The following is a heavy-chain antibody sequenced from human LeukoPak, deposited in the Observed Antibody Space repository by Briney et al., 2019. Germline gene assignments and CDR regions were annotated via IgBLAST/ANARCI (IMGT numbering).Heavy chain of an antibody. Sequence: SETLSLTCAVYGGSFSGYYWSWIRQPPGKGLEWIGEINHSGSTNYNPSLKSRVTISVDTSKNQFSLKLSSVTAADTAVYYCARWMYYYDDTGFDPWGQGTLVTVSS. V-gene: IGHV4-34*01. CDR3: ARWMYYYDDTGFDP. J-gene: IGHJ5*02. CDR1: GGSFSGYY. D-gene: IGHD3-22*01. CDR2: INHSGST.